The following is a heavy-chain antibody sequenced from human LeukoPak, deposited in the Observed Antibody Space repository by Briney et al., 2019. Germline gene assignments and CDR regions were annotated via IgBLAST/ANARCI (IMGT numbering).Heavy chain of an antibody. CDR1: GGPISSYY. Sequence: SETLSLTCTVSGGPISSYYWSWIRQPAGKGLEWIGRIYTSGSTNYNPSLKSRVTMSVDTSKNQFPLKLSSVTAADTAVYYCARDRGYCSSTSCFYGFDPWGQGTLVTVSS. CDR2: IYTSGST. J-gene: IGHJ5*02. D-gene: IGHD2-2*01. V-gene: IGHV4-4*07. CDR3: ARDRGYCSSTSCFYGFDP.